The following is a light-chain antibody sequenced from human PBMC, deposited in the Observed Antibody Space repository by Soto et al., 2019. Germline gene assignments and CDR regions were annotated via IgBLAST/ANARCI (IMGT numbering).Light chain of an antibody. Sequence: DIVMTQSPLSLPVTPGEPASISFGSSHSLLHSNGHNYLDWYLQKPGQSPQLLIYTASSLQSGVPSRFSGSGSGTDFTLTISSLQPEDFATYYCQQSDSTPITFGQGTRLEIK. J-gene: IGKJ5*01. V-gene: IGKV2-28*01. CDR1: HSLLHSNGHNY. CDR2: TAS. CDR3: QQSDSTPIT.